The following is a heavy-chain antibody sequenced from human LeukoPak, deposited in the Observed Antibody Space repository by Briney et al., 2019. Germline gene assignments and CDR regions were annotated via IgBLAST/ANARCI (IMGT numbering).Heavy chain of an antibody. CDR2: IYSGGSK. V-gene: IGHV3-66*01. CDR3: AKQYGDYGFDY. CDR1: GFTISSNY. D-gene: IGHD4-17*01. J-gene: IGHJ4*02. Sequence: WGTLRLSCAASGFTISSNYMSWVRQAPRKGLEGVSVIYSGGSKYYADSVKGRFTISRDNSKNTLYLQMTSLRDEDTVVYYCAKQYGDYGFDYWGQGTLVTVSS.